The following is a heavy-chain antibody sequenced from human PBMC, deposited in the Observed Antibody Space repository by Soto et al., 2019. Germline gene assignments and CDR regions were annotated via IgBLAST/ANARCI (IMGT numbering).Heavy chain of an antibody. V-gene: IGHV3-66*01. CDR3: ARGVRGYCSGCSYCDAFDI. Sequence: GGSLRLSCAASGFTVSSNYMSWVRQAPGKGLEWVSVIYSGGSTYYAASVRGRFTISKDNSKNTLYLQMNSLRAEDTAVYYCARGVRGYCSGCSYCDAFDIWGQGTMVTVSS. CDR1: GFTVSSNY. J-gene: IGHJ3*02. CDR2: IYSGGST. D-gene: IGHD2-15*01.